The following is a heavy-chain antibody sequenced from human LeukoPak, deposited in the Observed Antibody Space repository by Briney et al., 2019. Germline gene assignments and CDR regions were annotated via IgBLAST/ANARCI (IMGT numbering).Heavy chain of an antibody. CDR2: ISYDGSNK. V-gene: IGHV3-30*18. CDR3: AKDEYYYGSGPFEH. CDR1: GFTFSSYG. Sequence: GGSLRLSCAASGFTFSSYGIHWVRQAPGKGLEWVAVISYDGSNKYYVDSVKGRFTISRDNSKNTLYLQMNSLRAEDTAVYYCAKDEYYYGSGPFEHWGQGTLVTVSS. J-gene: IGHJ4*02. D-gene: IGHD3-10*01.